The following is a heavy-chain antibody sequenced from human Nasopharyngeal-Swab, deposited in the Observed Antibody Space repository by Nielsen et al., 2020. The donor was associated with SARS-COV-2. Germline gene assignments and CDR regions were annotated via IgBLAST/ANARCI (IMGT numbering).Heavy chain of an antibody. D-gene: IGHD3-22*01. Sequence: WIRQPPGKGLEWIGSIYYSGSTCYNPSLKSRVTISVDTSKNQFSLKLSSVTAADTAVYYCARAYYYDSSGYYIRGAYFDYWGQGTLVTVSS. V-gene: IGHV4-39*01. J-gene: IGHJ4*02. CDR3: ARAYYYDSSGYYIRGAYFDY. CDR2: IYYSGST.